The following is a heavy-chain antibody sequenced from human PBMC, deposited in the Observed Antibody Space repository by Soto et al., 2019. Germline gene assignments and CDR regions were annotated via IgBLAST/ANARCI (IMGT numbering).Heavy chain of an antibody. CDR2: IIPIFGTA. CDR1: GGTFSSYA. Sequence: ASVKVSCKASGGTFSSYAISWVRQAPGQGLEWMGGIIPIFGTANYAQKFQGRVTITADKSTSTAYMELSSLRSEDTAVYYCARGAAAVRLYYYDSSGHFDYWGQGTLVTVSS. D-gene: IGHD3-22*01. V-gene: IGHV1-69*06. CDR3: ARGAAAVRLYYYDSSGHFDY. J-gene: IGHJ4*02.